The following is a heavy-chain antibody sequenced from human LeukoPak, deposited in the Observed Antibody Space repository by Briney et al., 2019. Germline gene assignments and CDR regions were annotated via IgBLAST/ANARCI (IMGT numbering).Heavy chain of an antibody. Sequence: SQSLSLTWTVAAPSIISGGYYCTRLRQNPGKGLEWIVHSYDSANTYHNPSLKSRVTISVDTSKNQFSLNLTSVTAADTAVYYSARYCSSTNCRWFDPWGQGTLVTVSS. D-gene: IGHD2-2*01. CDR1: APSIISGGYY. V-gene: IGHV4-31*02. CDR3: ARYCSSTNCRWFDP. J-gene: IGHJ5*02. CDR2: SYDSANT.